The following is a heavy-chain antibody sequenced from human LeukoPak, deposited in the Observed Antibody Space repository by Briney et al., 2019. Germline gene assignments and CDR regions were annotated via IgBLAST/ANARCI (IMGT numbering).Heavy chain of an antibody. V-gene: IGHV5-51*01. J-gene: IGHJ1*01. CDR3: ATMYSSGWFQH. Sequence: GASLQISCKGSGSIFTSYWIGWVRQLPGKGLEWMGIIYPGDSDTRYSPSFQGQVTISADKSISTAYLQWSSLKASDTAMYYCATMYSSGWFQHWGQGTLVTVSS. CDR1: GSIFTSYW. D-gene: IGHD6-19*01. CDR2: IYPGDSDT.